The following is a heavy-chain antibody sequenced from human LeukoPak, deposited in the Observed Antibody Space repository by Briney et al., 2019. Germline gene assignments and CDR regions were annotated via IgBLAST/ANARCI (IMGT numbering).Heavy chain of an antibody. J-gene: IGHJ3*02. V-gene: IGHV3-23*01. CDR2: ISSSGGNT. D-gene: IGHD2-2*01. CDR3: AKGATYCSSTSCPDAFDI. Sequence: GGSLRLSCAASGFTFSSYAMSWVRQAPGKGLEWVSGISSSGGNTYYADSVKGRFTISRDNSKNTLYLQMNSLRAEDTAVYYCAKGATYCSSTSCPDAFDIWGQGTMVTVSS. CDR1: GFTFSSYA.